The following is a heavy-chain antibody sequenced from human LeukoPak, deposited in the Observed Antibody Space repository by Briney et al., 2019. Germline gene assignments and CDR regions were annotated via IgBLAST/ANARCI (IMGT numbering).Heavy chain of an antibody. J-gene: IGHJ4*02. CDR2: ISNSGATT. Sequence: AGGSLRLSCTASGFTFSSHEMKWVRQAPGKGLEWVSYISNSGATTLYADSVKGRFTISRDNTKNSVFLQMNSLRGEDTAIYYCSRDGAVSGIENDYWGQGTLVTVSS. CDR3: SRDGAVSGIENDY. CDR1: GFTFSSHE. D-gene: IGHD3-3*01. V-gene: IGHV3-48*03.